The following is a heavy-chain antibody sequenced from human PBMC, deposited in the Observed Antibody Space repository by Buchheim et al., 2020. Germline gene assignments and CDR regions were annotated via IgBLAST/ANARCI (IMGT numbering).Heavy chain of an antibody. J-gene: IGHJ3*02. CDR2: ISGSGGST. CDR1: GFTFSSYA. CDR3: AKDCRGSGGPYVASNHDAFDI. Sequence: EVQLLESGGGLVQPGGSLRLSCAASGFTFSSYAMSWVRQAPGRGLEWVSGISGSGGSTYYADSVKGRFSISRDTSKNPLYLQKNSLRAEDTAVYYCAKDCRGSGGPYVASNHDAFDIWGQGT. V-gene: IGHV3-23*01. D-gene: IGHD3-10*01.